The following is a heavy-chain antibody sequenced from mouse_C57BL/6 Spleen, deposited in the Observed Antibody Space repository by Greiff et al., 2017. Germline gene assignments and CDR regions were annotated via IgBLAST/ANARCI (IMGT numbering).Heavy chain of an antibody. J-gene: IGHJ2*01. V-gene: IGHV1-26*01. D-gene: IGHD2-3*01. CDR2: INPNNGGT. CDR3: ARCYLYDGYYEFDY. Sequence: VQLKQSGPELVKPGASVKISCKASGYTFTDYYMNWVKQSHGKSLEWIGDINPNNGGTSYNQKFKGKATLTVDKSSSTAYMELRSLTSEDSAVYYCARCYLYDGYYEFDYWGQGTTLTVSS. CDR1: GYTFTDYY.